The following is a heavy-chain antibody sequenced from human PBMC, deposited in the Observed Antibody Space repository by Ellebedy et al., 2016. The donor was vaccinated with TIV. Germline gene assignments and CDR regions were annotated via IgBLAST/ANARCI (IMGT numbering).Heavy chain of an antibody. D-gene: IGHD3-9*01. CDR1: GYTFTSYG. CDR3: ARDLSGLPDYYYYGMDV. CDR2: ISAYNGNT. Sequence: ASVKVSXXASGYTFTSYGISWVRQAPGQGLEWMGWISAYNGNTNYAQKLQGRVTMTTDTSTSTAYMELRSLRSDDTAVYYCARDLSGLPDYYYYGMDVWGQGTTVTVSS. V-gene: IGHV1-18*01. J-gene: IGHJ6*02.